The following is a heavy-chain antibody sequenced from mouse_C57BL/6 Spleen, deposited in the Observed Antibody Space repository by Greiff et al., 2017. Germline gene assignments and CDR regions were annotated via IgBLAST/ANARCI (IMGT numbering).Heavy chain of an antibody. CDR3: TRDGYVGAY. CDR1: GYTFTDYE. V-gene: IGHV1-15*01. CDR2: IDPETGGT. Sequence: VQLVESGAELVRPGASVTLSCKASGYTFTDYEMHWVKQTPVHGLEWIGAIDPETGGTAYNQKFKGKAILTADKSSSTAYMELRSLTSEDSAVYYCTRDGYVGAYWGQGTLVTVSA. J-gene: IGHJ3*01. D-gene: IGHD2-2*01.